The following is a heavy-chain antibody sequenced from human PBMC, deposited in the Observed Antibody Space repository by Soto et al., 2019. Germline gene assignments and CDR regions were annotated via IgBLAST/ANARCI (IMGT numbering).Heavy chain of an antibody. D-gene: IGHD3-3*01. Sequence: GASVKVSCKASGYTFTSYGISWVRQAPGQGLEWMGWISAYNGNTNYAQKLQGRVTMTTDTSTSTAYMELRSLRSDDTAVYYCARDWVNFWSGYSWQATTELNNWLDPWGQGTLVTVSS. CDR2: ISAYNGNT. CDR3: ARDWVNFWSGYSWQATTELNNWLDP. J-gene: IGHJ5*02. V-gene: IGHV1-18*01. CDR1: GYTFTSYG.